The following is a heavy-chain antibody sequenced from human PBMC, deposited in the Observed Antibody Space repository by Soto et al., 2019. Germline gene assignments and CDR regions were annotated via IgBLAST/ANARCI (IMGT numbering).Heavy chain of an antibody. CDR1: GFTFSSYD. CDR3: ARGARRVAAGYSSSWYRSRNWFAP. D-gene: IGHD6-13*01. Sequence: PGGSLRLSCAASGFTFSSYDMHWVRQATGKGLEWVSAIGTAGDTYYPGSVKGRFTISRENAKNSLYLQMNSLRAGDTAVYYCARGARRVAAGYSSSWYRSRNWFAPWGQGTLVTVSS. V-gene: IGHV3-13*01. CDR2: IGTAGDT. J-gene: IGHJ5*02.